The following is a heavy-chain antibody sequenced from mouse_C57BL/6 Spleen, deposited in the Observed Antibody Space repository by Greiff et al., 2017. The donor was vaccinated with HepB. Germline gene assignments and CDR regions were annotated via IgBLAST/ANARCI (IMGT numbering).Heavy chain of an antibody. Sequence: DVQLQESGPGLVKPSQSLSLTCSVTGYSITSGYYWNWIRQFPGNKLEWMGYISYDGSNNYNPSLKNRISITRDTSKNQFFLKLNSVTTEDTATYYCAREGNYWSSNYYWYFDVWGTGTTVTVSS. V-gene: IGHV3-6*01. CDR3: AREGNYWSSNYYWYFDV. CDR1: GYSITSGYY. CDR2: ISYDGSN. D-gene: IGHD2-5*01. J-gene: IGHJ1*03.